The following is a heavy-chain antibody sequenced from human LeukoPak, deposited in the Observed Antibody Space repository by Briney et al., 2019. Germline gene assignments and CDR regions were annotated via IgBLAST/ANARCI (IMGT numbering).Heavy chain of an antibody. CDR2: IYYSGST. CDR1: GGSISSYY. V-gene: IGHV4-59*01. J-gene: IGHJ5*02. D-gene: IGHD6-19*01. CDR3: ARDVSRGSANWFDP. Sequence: SETLSLTCTVSGGSISSYYWSWIRQPPGKGLEWIGYIYYSGSTNYNPSLKSRVTISVDTSKNQFSLKLSAVTAADTAVYYCARDVSRGSANWFDPWGQGTLVTVSS.